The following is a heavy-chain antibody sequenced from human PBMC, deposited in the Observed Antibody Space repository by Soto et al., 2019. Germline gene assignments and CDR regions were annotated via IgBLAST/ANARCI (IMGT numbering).Heavy chain of an antibody. V-gene: IGHV4-31*03. CDR3: AAGVRVRGIHWFDP. CDR2: IYYSGST. Sequence: QVQLRESGPGLVKPSQSLFLTCTVSGGSISSGGYYWSWIRQHPGKGLEWIGYIYYSGSTYYNPSLKSRVTISVDTSKNQFSLKLSSVTAADTAVYYCAAGVRVRGIHWFDPWGQGTLVTVSS. J-gene: IGHJ5*02. CDR1: GGSISSGGYY. D-gene: IGHD3-10*01.